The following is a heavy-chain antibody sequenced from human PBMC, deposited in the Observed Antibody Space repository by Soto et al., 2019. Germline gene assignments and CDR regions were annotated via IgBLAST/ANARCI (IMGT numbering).Heavy chain of an antibody. V-gene: IGHV1-18*01. D-gene: IGHD6-13*01. J-gene: IGHJ4*02. Sequence: ASVKVSCKASGYTFASYGISWVRQAPGQGLEWVAWISGYTGDTHYAQKLQDRVTLTTDTSTNIVYMELRSLGSDDTAVYYCARCIAAAEPDYWGQGTLVTVAS. CDR1: GYTFASYG. CDR2: ISGYTGDT. CDR3: ARCIAAAEPDY.